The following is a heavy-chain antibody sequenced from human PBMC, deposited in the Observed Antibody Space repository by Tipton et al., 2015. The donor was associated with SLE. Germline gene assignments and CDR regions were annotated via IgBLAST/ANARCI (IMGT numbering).Heavy chain of an antibody. D-gene: IGHD6-13*01. CDR2: INEDGSEK. Sequence: SLRLSCAVSGFGFSRYWMNWVRPAPGKGLEWVARINEDGSEKDYVGSMEGRISISRDNAKNLVYLQMNSLRVEDTAVYFCSRGTMSAPGIDYLGQGTLVTVSS. V-gene: IGHV3-7*01. J-gene: IGHJ4*02. CDR3: SRGTMSAPGIDY. CDR1: GFGFSRYW.